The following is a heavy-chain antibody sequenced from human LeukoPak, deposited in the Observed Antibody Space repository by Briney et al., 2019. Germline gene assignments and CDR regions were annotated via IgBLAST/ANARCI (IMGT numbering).Heavy chain of an antibody. Sequence: SETLSLTCTVSGGSISSYYWSWIRQPPGKGLEWIGYIYYSGSTNYNPSLKSRVTISVDTSKNQFSLKPSSVTAAGTAVYYCAGSIAAAVTIDYWGQGTLVTVSS. J-gene: IGHJ4*02. CDR2: IYYSGST. D-gene: IGHD6-13*01. CDR1: GGSISSYY. V-gene: IGHV4-59*01. CDR3: AGSIAAAVTIDY.